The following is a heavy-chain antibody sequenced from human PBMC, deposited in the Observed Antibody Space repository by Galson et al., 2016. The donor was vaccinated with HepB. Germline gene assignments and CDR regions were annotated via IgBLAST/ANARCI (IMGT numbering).Heavy chain of an antibody. CDR1: GFTFSTYA. J-gene: IGHJ4*02. Sequence: LRLSCAASGFTFSTYAMVWVRQAPGKGLELISAISGNDGRTYYADSVKGRFTISRNNSKNTLFLQMSSLRDEDTAVYFCASAAGDYGNDGFPNFDYWGQGTLVTVSS. D-gene: IGHD4-17*01. CDR2: ISGNDGRT. CDR3: ASAAGDYGNDGFPNFDY. V-gene: IGHV3-23*01.